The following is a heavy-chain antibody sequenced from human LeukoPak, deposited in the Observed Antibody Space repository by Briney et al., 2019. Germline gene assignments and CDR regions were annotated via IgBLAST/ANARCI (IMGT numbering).Heavy chain of an antibody. D-gene: IGHD5-18*01. V-gene: IGHV3-30*02. Sequence: GGSLRLSCAASGFTFSSYGMHWVRQAPGKGLEWVAFIRYDGSNKYYADSVKGRFTISRDNSKNTLYLQMNSLRAEDTAVYYCAKRTWDTAMVTGYYYYYYYMDVWGKGTTVTISS. J-gene: IGHJ6*03. CDR1: GFTFSSYG. CDR2: IRYDGSNK. CDR3: AKRTWDTAMVTGYYYYYYYMDV.